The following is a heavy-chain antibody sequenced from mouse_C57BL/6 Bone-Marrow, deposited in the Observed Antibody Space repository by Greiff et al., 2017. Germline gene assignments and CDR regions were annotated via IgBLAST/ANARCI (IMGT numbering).Heavy chain of an antibody. CDR3: ARDTTVVATVDY. CDR1: GYTFTSYW. CDR2: IYPGSGST. J-gene: IGHJ2*01. V-gene: IGHV1-55*01. Sequence: QVQLKQPGAELVKPGASVKMSCKASGYTFTSYWITWVKQRPGQGLEWIGDIYPGSGSTNYNEKFKSKATLTVDTSSSTAYMQLSSLTSEDSAVYYCARDTTVVATVDYWGQGTTLTVSS. D-gene: IGHD1-1*01.